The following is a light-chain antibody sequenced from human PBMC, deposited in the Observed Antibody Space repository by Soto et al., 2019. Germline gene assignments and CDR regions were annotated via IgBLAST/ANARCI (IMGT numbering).Light chain of an antibody. J-gene: IGLJ1*01. Sequence: QSALTQPASVSGSPTQSIAISCTGTSSDVGGYDHVSWYQQHPGKARKLMIYDVSTRPSGVSDRFSGSKSGNTASLTISWLQAEDEADYYCNSYTSSSPYVFGTGTKVTVL. CDR3: NSYTSSSPYV. CDR2: DVS. V-gene: IGLV2-14*03. CDR1: SSDVGGYDH.